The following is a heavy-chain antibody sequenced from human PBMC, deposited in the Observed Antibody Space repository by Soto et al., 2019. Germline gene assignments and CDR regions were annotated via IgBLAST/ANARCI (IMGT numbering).Heavy chain of an antibody. J-gene: IGHJ3*01. CDR1: GGSFSGYY. V-gene: IGHV4-34*01. CDR2: INHSGST. Sequence: PSETLSLTCAVYGGSFSGYYWSWIRQPPGKGLEWIGEINHSGSTNYNPSLKSRVTISVDTSKNQFSLKLSSVTAADTAVYYCARIPDAFDFWGPGTMVTVSS. CDR3: ARIPDAFDF.